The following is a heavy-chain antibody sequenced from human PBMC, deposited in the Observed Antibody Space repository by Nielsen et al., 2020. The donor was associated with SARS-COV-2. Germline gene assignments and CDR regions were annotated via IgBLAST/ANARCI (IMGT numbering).Heavy chain of an antibody. Sequence: GESLKISCAASGFTVSSNYMSWVRQAPGKGLEWVSSISSSSSYIYYADSVKGRFTISRDNAKNSLYLQMNSLRAEDTAVYYCARGPIAARPYYYGMDVWGQGATVTVSS. CDR1: GFTVSSNY. CDR3: ARGPIAARPYYYGMDV. J-gene: IGHJ6*02. D-gene: IGHD6-6*01. V-gene: IGHV3-21*01. CDR2: ISSSSSYI.